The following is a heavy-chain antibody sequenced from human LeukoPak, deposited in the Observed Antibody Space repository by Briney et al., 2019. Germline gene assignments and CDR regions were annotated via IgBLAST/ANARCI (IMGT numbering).Heavy chain of an antibody. CDR2: ISGYNGKT. CDR1: GYTFNTYG. Sequence: ASVKVSCKASGYTFNTYGITWVRQAPGQGLEWMGWISGYNGKTKYAQKLQDRVTMTTDTSTSTVYMEVRGLRSDDTAMYYCARDVGITVADSFDPWGQGTLVTVSS. D-gene: IGHD6-13*01. CDR3: ARDVGITVADSFDP. J-gene: IGHJ5*02. V-gene: IGHV1-18*01.